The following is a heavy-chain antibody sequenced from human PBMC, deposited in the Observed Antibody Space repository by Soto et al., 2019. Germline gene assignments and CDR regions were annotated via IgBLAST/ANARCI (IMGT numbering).Heavy chain of an antibody. V-gene: IGHV5-51*01. Sequence: PGESLKISCKGSGYSFTSYWIGWVRQMPGKGLEWMGIIYPGDSDTRYSPSFQGQVTIAADKSISTAYLQWSSLKASDTAMYYCARRIAAAGDYYYYGMDVWGQGTTVTVSS. J-gene: IGHJ6*02. D-gene: IGHD6-13*01. CDR3: ARRIAAAGDYYYYGMDV. CDR2: IYPGDSDT. CDR1: GYSFTSYW.